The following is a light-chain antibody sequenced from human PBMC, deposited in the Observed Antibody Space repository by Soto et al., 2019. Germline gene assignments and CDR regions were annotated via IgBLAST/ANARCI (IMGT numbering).Light chain of an antibody. V-gene: IGLV2-14*01. CDR3: RSYRSTSTLDV. Sequence: QSALTQPASVSGSPGQSITISCTGTSSDVGGYTYVSWFQQHPGKAPRLMIYEVSNRPSGVSNRFSGSKSGNTASLTISGLQAEDEANYYCRSYRSTSTLDVFGTGTKLTVL. CDR1: SSDVGGYTY. J-gene: IGLJ1*01. CDR2: EVS.